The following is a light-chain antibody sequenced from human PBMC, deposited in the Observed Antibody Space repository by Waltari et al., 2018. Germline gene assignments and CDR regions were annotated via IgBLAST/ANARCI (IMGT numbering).Light chain of an antibody. CDR1: QSIGSW. J-gene: IGKJ3*01. CDR2: EAT. Sequence: DIQMTLSPSTLSASVRDRVTITCRASQSIGSWLAWYQQKPGKAPKLLIYEATSLESGVPSRFSASGSGTEFTLTISSLQPDDFATYYCQRYNSYPITFGPGIKVDI. V-gene: IGKV1-5*03. CDR3: QRYNSYPIT.